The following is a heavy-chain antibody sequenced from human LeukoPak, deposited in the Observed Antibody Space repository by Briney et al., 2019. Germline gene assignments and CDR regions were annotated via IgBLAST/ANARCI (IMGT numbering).Heavy chain of an antibody. Sequence: ASVKVSCKASGYSITTYGISWVRQAPGQGLEWMGWISAYNGQTTYAQKLQGRVSMTTDTSTSTVYMELRSLRSDGTAIYYCATIYDFWTAYLDQWGQGTLVTVPS. CDR1: GYSITTYG. V-gene: IGHV1-18*01. CDR3: ATIYDFWTAYLDQ. CDR2: ISAYNGQT. D-gene: IGHD3-3*01. J-gene: IGHJ4*02.